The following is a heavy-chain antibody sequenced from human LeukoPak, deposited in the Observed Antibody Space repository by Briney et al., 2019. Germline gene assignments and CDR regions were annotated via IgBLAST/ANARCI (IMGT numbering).Heavy chain of an antibody. CDR1: GYTFTGYY. V-gene: IGHV1-2*02. J-gene: IGHJ4*02. Sequence: GASVKVSCKASGYTFTGYYMHWVRQAPGQGLEWMGWINPNSGGTNYAQKFQGRVTMTGDTSISTAYMDLSRLRSDDTAVYYCARGSIVGATFDYFDYWGQGTLVTVSS. CDR3: ARGSIVGATFDYFDY. CDR2: INPNSGGT. D-gene: IGHD1-26*01.